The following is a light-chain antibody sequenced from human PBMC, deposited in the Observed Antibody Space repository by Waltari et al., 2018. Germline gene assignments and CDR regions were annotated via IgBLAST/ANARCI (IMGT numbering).Light chain of an antibody. CDR3: QHYVRLPAT. CDR1: QSVSRS. J-gene: IGKJ1*01. Sequence: IVLTQSPGTLSLSPGERAPLSCRASQSVSRSFAWYQQKPGQAPKLLIYGASTRATGIPDRFTGSGSGTDFSLTISSLEPEDFAIYFCQHYVRLPATFGQGTKVEIK. CDR2: GAS. V-gene: IGKV3-20*01.